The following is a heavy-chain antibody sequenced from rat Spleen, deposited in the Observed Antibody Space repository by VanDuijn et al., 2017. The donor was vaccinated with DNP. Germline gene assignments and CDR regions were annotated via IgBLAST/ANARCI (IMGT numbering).Heavy chain of an antibody. CDR1: GFTFSDYN. J-gene: IGHJ2*01. CDR2: ITYDGYNT. D-gene: IGHD1-1*01. CDR3: AREGQWDFFDY. Sequence: EVHLVESGGDLVQPGRSLKLSCAASGFTFSDYNMAWVRQAPKKGLEWVATITYDGYNTYYRDSVKGRFTISRDNSKSTLYLQMDSLRSEDTATYYCAREGQWDFFDYWGQGVMVTVSS. V-gene: IGHV5-7*01.